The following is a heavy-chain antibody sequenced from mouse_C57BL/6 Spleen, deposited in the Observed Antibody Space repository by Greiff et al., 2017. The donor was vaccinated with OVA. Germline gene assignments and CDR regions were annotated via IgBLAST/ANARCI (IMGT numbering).Heavy chain of an antibody. CDR1: GYTFTSYW. CDR3: ARGLRLRYAMDY. J-gene: IGHJ4*01. Sequence: VPLQQSGAELLLPVASLKLSCKASGYTFTSYWMHWVKQRPGQGLEWIGEIDPSDSYTNYNQKFKGKSTLTVDKSSSTAYMQLSSLTSEDSAVYYCARGLRLRYAMDYWGQGTSVTVSS. D-gene: IGHD1-2*01. V-gene: IGHV1-69*01. CDR2: IDPSDSYT.